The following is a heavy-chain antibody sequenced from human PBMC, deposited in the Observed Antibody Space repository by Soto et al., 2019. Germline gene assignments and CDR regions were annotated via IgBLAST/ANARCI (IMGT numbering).Heavy chain of an antibody. CDR2: IIPILGIA. D-gene: IGHD2-15*01. J-gene: IGHJ4*02. CDR3: ARDRGLGYCSSGSCRDY. CDR1: GGTFSSYT. Sequence: QVQLVQSGAEVKKPGSSVKVSCKASGGTFSSYTISWVRQAPGQGLEWMGRIIPILGIANYAQKFQGRVTITADKSTSTAYMELSSLRSEDTAVYYCARDRGLGYCSSGSCRDYWGQGTLVTVSS. V-gene: IGHV1-69*08.